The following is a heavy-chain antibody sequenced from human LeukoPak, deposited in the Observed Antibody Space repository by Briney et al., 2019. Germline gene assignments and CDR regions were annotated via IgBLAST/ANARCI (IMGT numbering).Heavy chain of an antibody. D-gene: IGHD2-2*01. V-gene: IGHV4-4*02. J-gene: IGHJ6*02. Sequence: PSGTLSLTRAVSGGSISSSNWWSWVRQPPGKGLEWIGEIYHSGSTNYNPSLRSRVTISVDKSKNQFSLKLSSVTAADTAVYYCARYCSSTSCYALYYYYGMDVWGQGTTVTVSS. CDR1: GGSISSSNW. CDR2: IYHSGST. CDR3: ARYCSSTSCYALYYYYGMDV.